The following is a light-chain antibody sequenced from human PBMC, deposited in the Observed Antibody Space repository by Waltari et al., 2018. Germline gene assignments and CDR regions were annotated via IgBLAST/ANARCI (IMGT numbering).Light chain of an antibody. Sequence: QSALTQPAPVSGSPGHSIPLSCTGTSSDVGGYNYVSWYQQHPGKAPKLMIYDVSKRPSGVSNRFSGSKSGNTASLTISGLQAEDEADYYCCSYAGSSTVVFGGGTKLTVL. J-gene: IGLJ2*01. CDR2: DVS. CDR3: CSYAGSSTVV. V-gene: IGLV2-23*02. CDR1: SSDVGGYNY.